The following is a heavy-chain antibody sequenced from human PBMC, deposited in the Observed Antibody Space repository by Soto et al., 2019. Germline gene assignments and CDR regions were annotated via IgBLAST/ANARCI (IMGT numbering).Heavy chain of an antibody. D-gene: IGHD6-19*01. CDR1: GGSISSSSYY. CDR3: ARHDGNVAGTAGVGFDY. J-gene: IGHJ4*02. CDR2: IYYSGST. V-gene: IGHV4-39*01. Sequence: SETLSLTCTVSGGSISSSSYYWGWIRQPPGKGLEWIGSIYYSGSTYYNPSLKSRVTISVDTSKNQSSLKLSSVTAADTAVYYRARHDGNVAGTAGVGFDYWGQGTLVTVSS.